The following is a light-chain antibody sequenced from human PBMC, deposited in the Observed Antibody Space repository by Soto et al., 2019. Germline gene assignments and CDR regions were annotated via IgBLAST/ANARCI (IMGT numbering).Light chain of an antibody. J-gene: IGLJ2*01. CDR1: SSDIGGYDY. V-gene: IGLV2-14*01. CDR3: TSYASGSTNVV. CDR2: DVN. Sequence: QSALTQPASVSGSPGQSITLSCTGTSSDIGGYDYVSWYQRHPGKAPKLIIYDVNNRPSGVSNRFSGSKSGNTASLTISGLLADEDADYYCTSYASGSTNVVFGGGTKLTVL.